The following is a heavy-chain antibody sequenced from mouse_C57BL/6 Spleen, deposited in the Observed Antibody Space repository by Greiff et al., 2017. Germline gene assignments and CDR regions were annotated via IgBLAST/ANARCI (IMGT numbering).Heavy chain of an antibody. CDR1: GYTFTNYW. J-gene: IGHJ4*01. Sequence: QVQLQQSGAELVRPGTSVKMSCKASGYTFTNYWIGWAKQRPGHGLEWIGDIYPGGGYTNYNEKFKGKATLTADKSSSTAYMQFSSLTSEGSAIYYGAREGYYGSSYEAMDYWGQGTSVTVSS. CDR2: IYPGGGYT. D-gene: IGHD1-1*01. V-gene: IGHV1-63*01. CDR3: AREGYYGSSYEAMDY.